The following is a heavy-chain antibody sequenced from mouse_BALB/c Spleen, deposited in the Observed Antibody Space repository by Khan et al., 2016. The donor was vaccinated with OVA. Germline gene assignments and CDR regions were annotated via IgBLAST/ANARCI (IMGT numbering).Heavy chain of an antibody. CDR1: GYTFPEYT. CDR3: TRDAGHY. V-gene: IGHV1-18*01. CDR2: INPKNGGT. Sequence: EVQLQQSGPELVKPGASVKISCKTSGYTFPEYTVHWVKQSLGKSLDWIGVINPKNGGTAYNQKFKGKATLTVDKSSSTAYMEFRSLTSEDSAVYTCTRDAGHYWGQGTSVTVAS. D-gene: IGHD3-3*01. J-gene: IGHJ4*01.